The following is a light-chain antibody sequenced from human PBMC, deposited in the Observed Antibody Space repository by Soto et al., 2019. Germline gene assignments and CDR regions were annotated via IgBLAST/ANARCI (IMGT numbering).Light chain of an antibody. Sequence: DIQMTQSSSSLSSCVVDSVSITCRPSQYFDNHLAWYQQKAGKRPTLLISGAFTLQSGVPSRFSGGGAGTDFTLTISNLQPEDFATYYCQQAYSFPITFGQGKRLEI. CDR2: GAF. V-gene: IGKV1-27*01. CDR3: QQAYSFPIT. CDR1: QYFDNH. J-gene: IGKJ5*01.